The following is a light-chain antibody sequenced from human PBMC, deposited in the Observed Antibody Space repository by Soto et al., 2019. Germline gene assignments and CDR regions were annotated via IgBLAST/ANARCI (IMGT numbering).Light chain of an antibody. J-gene: IGKJ1*01. CDR1: QTISSW. CDR3: QQYNSYSWT. CDR2: KAS. V-gene: IGKV1-5*03. Sequence: DTQMTQSPSTLSGSVGDRVTITCRASQTISSWLAWYQQKPEKAPKLLIYKASSLDSGVPSRFSGSGSGTEFTLTISSLQPDDFATYYCQQYNSYSWTVGQGTKVDIK.